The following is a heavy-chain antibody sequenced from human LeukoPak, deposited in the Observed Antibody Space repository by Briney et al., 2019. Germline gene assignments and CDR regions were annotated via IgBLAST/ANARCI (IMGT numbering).Heavy chain of an antibody. Sequence: ASVKVSCKVSGYTLTELSMHWVRQAPGKGLEWMGGFDPEDGETIYAQKFQGRVTMTEDTSTDTAYMELSSLRSEDTAVYYCATIGITVVTRTPSEGYWGQGTLVTVSS. J-gene: IGHJ4*02. CDR2: FDPEDGET. D-gene: IGHD4-23*01. V-gene: IGHV1-24*01. CDR1: GYTLTELS. CDR3: ATIGITVVTRTPSEGY.